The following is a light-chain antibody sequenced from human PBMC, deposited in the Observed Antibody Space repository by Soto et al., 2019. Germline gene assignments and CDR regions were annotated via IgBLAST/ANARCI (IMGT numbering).Light chain of an antibody. Sequence: DIQMTQSPSTLSASLGDKVTITCRASQNISGWLAWYQQKPGKAPKLLIYDASSLESGVPSRFSGSESGTEFTLTISSLQPDDFATFYCQQYRRFPRTFGQGTKVEIK. V-gene: IGKV1-5*01. CDR3: QQYRRFPRT. CDR1: QNISGW. J-gene: IGKJ1*01. CDR2: DAS.